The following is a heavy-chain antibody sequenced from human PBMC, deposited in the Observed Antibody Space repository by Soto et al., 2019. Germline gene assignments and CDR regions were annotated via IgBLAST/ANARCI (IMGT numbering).Heavy chain of an antibody. CDR1: GFTFDDFA. D-gene: IGHD2-15*01. CDR3: TRGGPDAFCGGGRCYFDY. J-gene: IGHJ4*02. V-gene: IGHV3-9*01. CDR2: ITWNSNVI. Sequence: EVQLVESGGGLVQPGRSLRLSCAASGFTFDDFAMHWVRRVPGKGLEWVSSITWNSNVIGYADSVKGRFTISRDNAKNSLYLQMNSLRPEDTAFYYCTRGGPDAFCGGGRCYFDYWGKGTLVTVSS.